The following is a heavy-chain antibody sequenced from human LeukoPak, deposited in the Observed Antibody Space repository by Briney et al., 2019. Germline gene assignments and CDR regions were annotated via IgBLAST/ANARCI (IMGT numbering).Heavy chain of an antibody. V-gene: IGHV4-34*01. D-gene: IGHD3-16*01. CDR3: ARHGFVWGSAKH. Sequence: SETLSLTCAVSGGSLSGYYWTWIRQPPGKGLEWIGEINHSGSTNYNPSLKSRVTISVDTSKNQFSLKLSSVIAADTAVYYCARHGFVWGSAKHWGQGTLVTVSS. J-gene: IGHJ4*02. CDR1: GGSLSGYY. CDR2: INHSGST.